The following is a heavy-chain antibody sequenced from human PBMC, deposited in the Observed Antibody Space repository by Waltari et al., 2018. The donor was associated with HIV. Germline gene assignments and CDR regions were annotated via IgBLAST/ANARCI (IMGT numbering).Heavy chain of an antibody. CDR3: ARGVALGLGEVH. V-gene: IGHV3-30*04. D-gene: IGHD3-16*01. J-gene: IGHJ4*02. Sequence: QVQLVESGGGVVQPGRSLRLSCAASGFTFSSYAMHWVRQAPGKGLGWVAVISYDGSNKYYADSVKGRFTISRDNSKNTLYLQMNSLRAEDTAVYYCARGVALGLGEVHWGQGTLVTVSS. CDR2: ISYDGSNK. CDR1: GFTFSSYA.